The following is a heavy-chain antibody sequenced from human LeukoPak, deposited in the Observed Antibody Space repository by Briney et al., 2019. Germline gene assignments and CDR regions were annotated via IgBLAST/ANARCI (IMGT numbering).Heavy chain of an antibody. Sequence: GGSLRLSCAASGFTFSSYTMNWVRQAPGKGLEWVSSISSSSTYIYYADSVKGRFTISRDNAKNSLYLQMNSLRAEDTAVYYCAKARASSGWYLGGGAFDIWGQGTMVTVSS. J-gene: IGHJ3*02. D-gene: IGHD6-19*01. V-gene: IGHV3-21*01. CDR2: ISSSSTYI. CDR3: AKARASSGWYLGGGAFDI. CDR1: GFTFSSYT.